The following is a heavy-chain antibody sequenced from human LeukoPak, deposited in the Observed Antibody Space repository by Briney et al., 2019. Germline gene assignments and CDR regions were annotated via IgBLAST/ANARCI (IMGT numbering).Heavy chain of an antibody. Sequence: PGGSLRLSCAASGFTFSNYRMSWVRQAPGKGLEWVSCVNATGANTYYADSVKGRFTISRDNSKSTVFLQMNSLRAEDTAVYFCAREGGNGDFYYYMDVWGKGTTVTVSS. J-gene: IGHJ6*03. D-gene: IGHD1-1*01. V-gene: IGHV3-21*01. CDR2: VNATGANT. CDR3: AREGGNGDFYYYMDV. CDR1: GFTFSNYR.